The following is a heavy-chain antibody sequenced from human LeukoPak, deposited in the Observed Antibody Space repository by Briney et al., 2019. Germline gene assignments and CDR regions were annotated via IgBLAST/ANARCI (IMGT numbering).Heavy chain of an antibody. CDR3: HYSTGDLDH. CDR1: GFTFNTYA. J-gene: IGHJ4*02. V-gene: IGHV3-64D*09. D-gene: IGHD3-16*01. Sequence: GGSLRLSCSASGFTFNTYARSWVRQAPGKGLEYVSLISSRGGSSYYADSLRGRFTISRDNSKNTLFLQMSSLRVEDTAVYYCHYSTGDLDHWGQGTLVTVSS. CDR2: ISSRGGSS.